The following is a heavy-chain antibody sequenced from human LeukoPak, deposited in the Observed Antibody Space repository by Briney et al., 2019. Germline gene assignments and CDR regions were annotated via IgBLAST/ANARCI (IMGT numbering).Heavy chain of an antibody. CDR3: ARVYGSGTYYIFDYYMDV. V-gene: IGHV4-39*07. D-gene: IGHD3-10*01. J-gene: IGHJ6*03. CDR2: IYYSGST. Sequence: PSETLSLTCTVSGGSISSSSYYWGWIRQPPGKGLEWIGSIYYSGSTYYNPSLKSRVTISVDTSKNQFSLKLSSVTAADTAVYYCARVYGSGTYYIFDYYMDVWGKGTTVTVSS. CDR1: GGSISSSSYY.